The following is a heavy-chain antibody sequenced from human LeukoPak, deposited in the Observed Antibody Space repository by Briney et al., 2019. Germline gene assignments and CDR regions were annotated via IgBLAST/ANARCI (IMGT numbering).Heavy chain of an antibody. J-gene: IGHJ5*02. CDR3: ARHPRSCSGGGTCYSWFDA. Sequence: SETLSLTCSVSGDSISSYYWSWIRQPPGQGLGWNGYIYSSGSTKYNPPLKSRVTISIDTSRNQFSLTVHSVTAADTAMYYCARHPRSCSGGGTCYSWFDASGQGTLVTVSS. V-gene: IGHV4-59*08. D-gene: IGHD2-15*01. CDR2: IYSSGST. CDR1: GDSISSYY.